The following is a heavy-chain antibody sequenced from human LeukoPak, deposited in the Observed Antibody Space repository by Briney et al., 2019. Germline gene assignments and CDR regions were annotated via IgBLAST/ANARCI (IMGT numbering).Heavy chain of an antibody. CDR2: ISYDGSNK. CDR3: AKAFSSAYDYGPTGS. J-gene: IGHJ5*02. V-gene: IGHV3-30*18. Sequence: QTGGSLRLSCAASGFTFSSYGMHWVRQAPGKGLEWVAVISYDGSNKYYADSVKGRFTISRDNSKNTLYLQMISLRAEDTAVYYCAKAFSSAYDYGPTGSWGQGTLVTVSS. CDR1: GFTFSSYG. D-gene: IGHD4/OR15-4a*01.